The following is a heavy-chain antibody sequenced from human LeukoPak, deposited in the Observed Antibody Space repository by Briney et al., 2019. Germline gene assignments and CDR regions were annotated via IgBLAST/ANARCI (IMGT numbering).Heavy chain of an antibody. Sequence: SETLSLTCAVYGGSFSGYYRGWIRQPPGKGLEWIGEINHSGSTNYNPSLKSRVTISVDTSKNQFSLKLSSVTAADTAVYYCARVTYYDFWSGYRPPDYWGQGTLVTVSS. V-gene: IGHV4-34*01. CDR2: INHSGST. D-gene: IGHD3-3*01. CDR1: GGSFSGYY. CDR3: ARVTYYDFWSGYRPPDY. J-gene: IGHJ4*02.